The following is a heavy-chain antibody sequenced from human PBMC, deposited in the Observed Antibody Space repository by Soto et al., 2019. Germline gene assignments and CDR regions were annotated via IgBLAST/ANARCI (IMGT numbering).Heavy chain of an antibody. D-gene: IGHD4-17*01. CDR1: GGSISSGGYY. V-gene: IGHV4-31*03. Sequence: PSETLSLTCTVSGGSISSGGYYWSWIRQHPGKGLEWIGYIYYSGSTYYNPSLKSRVTISVDTSKNQFSLKLSSVTAADTAVYYCARDHYGDYGYGMDVWGQGPTVTVSS. CDR2: IYYSGST. CDR3: ARDHYGDYGYGMDV. J-gene: IGHJ6*02.